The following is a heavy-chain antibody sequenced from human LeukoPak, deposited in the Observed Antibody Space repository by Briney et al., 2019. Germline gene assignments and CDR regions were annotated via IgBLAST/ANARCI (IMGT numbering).Heavy chain of an antibody. CDR1: GGSISSYY. D-gene: IGHD6-19*01. CDR2: IYYSGST. Sequence: PSETLSLICTVSGGSISSYYWSWIRRPPGKGLEWIGYIYYSGSTNYNPSLKSRVTISVDTSKNQFSLKLSSVTAADTAVYYCARRYSSGWYYFDYWGQGTLVTVSS. CDR3: ARRYSSGWYYFDY. V-gene: IGHV4-59*08. J-gene: IGHJ4*02.